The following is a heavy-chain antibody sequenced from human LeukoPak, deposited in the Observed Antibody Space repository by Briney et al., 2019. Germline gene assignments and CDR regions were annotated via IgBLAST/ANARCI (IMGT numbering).Heavy chain of an antibody. CDR2: INHSGST. V-gene: IGHV4-34*01. J-gene: IGHJ4*02. CDR1: GGSFSGYY. Sequence: SETLSLTCAVYGGSFSGYYWSWIRQPPGKGLGWIGEINHSGSTNYNPSLKSRVTISVDTSKNQFSLKLSSVTAADTAVYYCARRAQAIAAAGTRWIDYWGQGTLVTVSS. CDR3: ARRAQAIAAAGTRWIDY. D-gene: IGHD6-13*01.